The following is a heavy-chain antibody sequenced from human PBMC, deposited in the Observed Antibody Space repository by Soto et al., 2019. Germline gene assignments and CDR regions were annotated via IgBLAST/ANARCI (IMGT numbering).Heavy chain of an antibody. CDR3: ARGLRYFDW. CDR1: GGSITSSY. D-gene: IGHD3-9*01. V-gene: IGHV4-59*13. Sequence: QVQLQESGPGLVKPSETLSLTCTVSGGSITSSYWSWIRQPPGKGLEWIGYIYYSGGTNYNPSLKSRVTISVDTSKIQFSLNLSSVTAADTAVYFCARGLRYFDWWGQGTLVTVSS. J-gene: IGHJ4*02. CDR2: IYYSGGT.